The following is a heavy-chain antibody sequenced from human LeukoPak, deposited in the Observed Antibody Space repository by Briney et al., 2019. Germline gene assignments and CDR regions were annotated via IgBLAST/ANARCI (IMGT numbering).Heavy chain of an antibody. CDR3: AREGGREEFDY. CDR1: GFTFSSYS. Sequence: GGSLRLSCAASGFTFSSYSMNWVRQAPGKGLEWVSYISSSSSTIYYADSVKGRFTISRDNAKNSLYLQMNSLRAEDTAVYYCAREGGREEFDYWDQGTLVTVSS. D-gene: IGHD6-25*01. V-gene: IGHV3-48*04. CDR2: ISSSSSTI. J-gene: IGHJ4*02.